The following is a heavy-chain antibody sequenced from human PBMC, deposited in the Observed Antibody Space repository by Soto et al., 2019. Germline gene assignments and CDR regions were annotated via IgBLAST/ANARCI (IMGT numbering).Heavy chain of an antibody. CDR2: INPSGGST. V-gene: IGHV1-46*01. J-gene: IGHJ6*02. D-gene: IGHD3-3*01. CDR1: GYIFITYY. Sequence: ASVKVSGKASGYIFITYYMYWVRQPPGQGLEWMGIINPSGGSTTYARKFQGRITMTRDTSTSTVYMELSSMRSEDTAVYYCARVYVFWRANDAMDVWGGGTTVTV. CDR3: ARVYVFWRANDAMDV.